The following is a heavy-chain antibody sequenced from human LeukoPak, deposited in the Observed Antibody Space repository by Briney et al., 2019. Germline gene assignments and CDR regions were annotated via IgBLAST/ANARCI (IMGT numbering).Heavy chain of an antibody. CDR2: ISGSGGST. Sequence: PGGSLRLSCAASGFTFSSYAMSWVRQAPGKGLEWVSAISGSGGSTYYADSVKGRFTISRDNSKNTLYLQMNSLRAEDTAVYYCAKVARMLYGSGFRWFDPWGQGTLVTVSS. V-gene: IGHV3-23*01. CDR3: AKVARMLYGSGFRWFDP. J-gene: IGHJ5*02. CDR1: GFTFSSYA. D-gene: IGHD3-10*01.